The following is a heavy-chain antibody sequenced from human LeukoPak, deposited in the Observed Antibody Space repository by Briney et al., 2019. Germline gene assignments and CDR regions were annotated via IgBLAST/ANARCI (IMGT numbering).Heavy chain of an antibody. CDR2: IYYSGRT. Sequence: SETLSLTCSVSGASISSTNYYWSWVRQVPGKGLEWIGYIYYSGRTYFNPSLRSRVSMSVDTSKSQFSLNLTSVTAADTAVYYCARVVPVPAEYFRHWARAPWSPSPQ. CDR3: ARVVPVPAEYFRH. CDR1: GASISSTNYY. V-gene: IGHV4-31*03. J-gene: IGHJ1*01.